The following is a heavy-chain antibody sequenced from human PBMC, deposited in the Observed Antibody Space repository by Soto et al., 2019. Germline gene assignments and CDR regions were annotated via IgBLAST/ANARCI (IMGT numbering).Heavy chain of an antibody. V-gene: IGHV4-39*02. CDR2: IYYSGST. Sequence: PSETLSLTCTVSGDSISSSSYFWGWVRQPPGKGLEWIGSIYYSGSTYCNPSLKSRVTIFVDTSKNHFSLKLSSVTAADTAVYYCARLAAAGSWSRLRNNWFDPWGQGTLVTVSS. CDR3: ARLAAAGSWSRLRNNWFDP. J-gene: IGHJ5*02. D-gene: IGHD6-13*01. CDR1: GDSISSSSYF.